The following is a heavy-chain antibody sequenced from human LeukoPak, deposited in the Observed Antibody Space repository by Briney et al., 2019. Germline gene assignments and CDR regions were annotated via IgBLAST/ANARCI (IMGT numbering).Heavy chain of an antibody. Sequence: GASVKVSCKASGGTFSNYAINWVRQAPGQGLDWLGGIVPVLGTANYAQKFQGRVTMTTDTSTSTAHMELRSLRYDDTAVYYCARDGRFAAYEPDYWGQGTLVTVSS. V-gene: IGHV1-69*05. CDR1: GGTFSNYA. CDR2: IVPVLGTA. CDR3: ARDGRFAAYEPDY. D-gene: IGHD1-26*01. J-gene: IGHJ4*02.